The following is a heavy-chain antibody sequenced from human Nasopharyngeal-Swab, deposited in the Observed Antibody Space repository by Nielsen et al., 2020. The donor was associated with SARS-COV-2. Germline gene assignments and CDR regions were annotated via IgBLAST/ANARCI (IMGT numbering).Heavy chain of an antibody. D-gene: IGHD2-15*01. Sequence: GESLKISCAASGFTFSDSAIHWDRQASGKGLEWVGRVRSKGNNYATAYAASVKGRFTIFRDDPTNTAYLQMNSLKTEDTAVYYCTRCGGGCYSGRDYWGQGTLVTVSS. CDR2: VRSKGNNYAT. J-gene: IGHJ4*02. CDR1: GFTFSDSA. CDR3: TRCGGGCYSGRDY. V-gene: IGHV3-73*01.